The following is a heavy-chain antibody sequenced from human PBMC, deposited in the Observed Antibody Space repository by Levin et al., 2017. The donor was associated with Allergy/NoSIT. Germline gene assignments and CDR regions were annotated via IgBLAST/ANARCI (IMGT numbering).Heavy chain of an antibody. Sequence: PGGSLRLSCTASEFTLSGYAMSWVRQAPGKGLEWVSGISGNGASKYYADSVKGRFTISRDNPKNTLYLQMNSLRAEDTAIYYCAKVGGADTPRQYFFDYWGRGTLVTVSS. V-gene: IGHV3-23*01. D-gene: IGHD2-15*01. CDR2: ISGNGASK. CDR3: AKVGGADTPRQYFFDY. CDR1: EFTLSGYA. J-gene: IGHJ4*02.